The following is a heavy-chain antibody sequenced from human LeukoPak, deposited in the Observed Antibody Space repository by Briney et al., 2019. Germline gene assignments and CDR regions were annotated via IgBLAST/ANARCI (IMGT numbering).Heavy chain of an antibody. CDR1: GGSFSGYY. V-gene: IGHV4-34*01. D-gene: IGHD5-24*01. CDR2: INHSGST. Sequence: SETLSLTCAVYGGSFSGYYWSWIRQPPGKGLEWIGEINHSGSTNYNPSLKSRVNISVDTSKNQFSLKLSSVTAADTAVYYCARVRVEMATTTFDYWGQGTLVTVSS. CDR3: ARVRVEMATTTFDY. J-gene: IGHJ4*02.